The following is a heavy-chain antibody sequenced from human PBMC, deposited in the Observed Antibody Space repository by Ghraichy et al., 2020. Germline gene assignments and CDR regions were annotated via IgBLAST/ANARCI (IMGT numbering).Heavy chain of an antibody. V-gene: IGHV4-59*01. J-gene: IGHJ3*02. D-gene: IGHD4-17*01. CDR1: GGSISSYY. CDR3: ARLPTVTGTGDSFDI. CDR2: IYYSGST. Sequence: SETLSLTCVVSGGSISSYYWSWLRQPPGKGLEWIGYIYYSGSTKYNPSLKSRVTISLDTPKNQFSLDLSSVTAADTAMYYCARLPTVTGTGDSFDIWGQGTIVTVSS.